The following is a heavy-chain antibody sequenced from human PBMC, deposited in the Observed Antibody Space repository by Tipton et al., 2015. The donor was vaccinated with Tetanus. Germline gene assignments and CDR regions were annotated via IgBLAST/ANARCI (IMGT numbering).Heavy chain of an antibody. J-gene: IGHJ4*02. CDR3: ARGLDPYKSGNF. CDR2: IYHSGST. Sequence: TLSLTCTVSGGSISNTGDYWGWIRQHPGKGLEWIAYIYHSGSTYYNPSLRSRLSISVDTSKNQLSLRLTSVTAADTAVYFCARGLDPYKSGNFWGQGTLVTVSS. V-gene: IGHV4-31*03. CDR1: GGSISNTGDY. D-gene: IGHD5-24*01.